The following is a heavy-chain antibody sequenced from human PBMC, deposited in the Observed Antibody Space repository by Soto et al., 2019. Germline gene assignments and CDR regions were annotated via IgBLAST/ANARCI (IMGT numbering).Heavy chain of an antibody. D-gene: IGHD3-22*01. Sequence: QVQLQESGPGLVKPSETLSLTCTVSGGSISGGDYYWTWIRQSPGKGLEWIGNIYYTGTTYCNPSLKSRVTISVDTSNNQCSLSLNSVTATDTAVYYCARGMGMIRRHDSWGQGTLVIVST. CDR2: IYYTGTT. CDR3: ARGMGMIRRHDS. V-gene: IGHV4-30-4*01. J-gene: IGHJ4*02. CDR1: GGSISGGDYY.